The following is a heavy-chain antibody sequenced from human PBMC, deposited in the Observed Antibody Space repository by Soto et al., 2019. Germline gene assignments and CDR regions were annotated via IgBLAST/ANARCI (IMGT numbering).Heavy chain of an antibody. J-gene: IGHJ6*02. V-gene: IGHV1-18*01. CDR3: ARNGGNTMVRGVHYYYGMDV. CDR2: ISAYNGNT. D-gene: IGHD3-10*01. CDR1: GYTFTSYG. Sequence: QVQLVQSGAEVKKPGASVKVSCKASGYTFTSYGISWVRQAPGQGLEWMGWISAYNGNTNYAQKLQGRVTMTTDTSTSTAYMERRSLRSDDTAVYYCARNGGNTMVRGVHYYYGMDVWGQGTTVTVSS.